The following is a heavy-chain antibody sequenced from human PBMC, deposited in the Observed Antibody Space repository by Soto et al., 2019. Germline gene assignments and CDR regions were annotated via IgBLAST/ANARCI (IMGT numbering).Heavy chain of an antibody. CDR3: VKEGRGSTTSCSRCYGLDV. CDR2: LSHDENNK. Sequence: QVQLVESGGGVVQPGRSLRLSCAASGFTFSTYGMHWVRQPPGKGLEWVAALSHDENNKYYADSVKGRFTISRDHSKNPLYLEMFSLRVEDTAVYYCVKEGRGSTTSCSRCYGLDVWGQGTTVTVSS. CDR1: GFTFSTYG. V-gene: IGHV3-30*18. D-gene: IGHD2-2*01. J-gene: IGHJ6*02.